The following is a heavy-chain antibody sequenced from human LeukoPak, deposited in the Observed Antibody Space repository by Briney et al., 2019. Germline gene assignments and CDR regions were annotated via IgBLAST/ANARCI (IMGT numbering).Heavy chain of an antibody. Sequence: SETLSLTCTVSGGSISSSSYYWGWIRQPPGKGLEWIGSVYYTGASYYNPSLKSRVTISIDTSKKHFSLKLTSVTAADTAVYYCARDLRASLNWGQGTLVTVSS. CDR1: GGSISSSSYY. CDR2: VYYTGAS. J-gene: IGHJ4*02. V-gene: IGHV4-39*07. CDR3: ARDLRASLN.